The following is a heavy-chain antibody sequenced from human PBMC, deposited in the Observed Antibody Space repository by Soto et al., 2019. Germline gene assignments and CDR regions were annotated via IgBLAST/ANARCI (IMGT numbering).Heavy chain of an antibody. CDR1: GFFFSDYG. CDR3: SKDAGGTTPHGPSLGAWYFYYGMDV. V-gene: IGHV3-30*18. CDR2: ISYDGTNK. J-gene: IGHJ6*02. Sequence: GGSLWLSCEDPGFFFSDYGMHWVRQAPGKGLEWVAVISYDGTNKYYGDSAKGRFTIARDNSRNTLYLEMNSLSEEDTAVYYCSKDAGGTTPHGPSLGAWYFYYGMDVWGPGTTVTVSS. D-gene: IGHD3-16*01.